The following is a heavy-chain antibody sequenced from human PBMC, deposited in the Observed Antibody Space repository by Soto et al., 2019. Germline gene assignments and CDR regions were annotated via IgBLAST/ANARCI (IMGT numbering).Heavy chain of an antibody. CDR1: GYSFTDYH. CDR2: INPKSGGT. CDR3: ARGHSTDCSDGVCSFFYNHEMDV. Sequence: ASVKVSCKASGYSFTDYHIHWVRQAPGQGLGWLGRINPKSGGTSTAQKFQGWVTMTRDRSISTVYMELTRLRSDDTAVYFCARGHSTDCSDGVCSFFYNHEMDVWGQGTTVTVSS. V-gene: IGHV1-2*04. D-gene: IGHD2-8*01. J-gene: IGHJ6*02.